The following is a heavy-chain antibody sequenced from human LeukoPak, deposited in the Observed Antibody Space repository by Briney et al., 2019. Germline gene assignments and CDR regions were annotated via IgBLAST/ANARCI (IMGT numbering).Heavy chain of an antibody. CDR3: AKNADRGAYCRGGSCYPYYYYYMDV. CDR2: ISSSGSTI. J-gene: IGHJ6*03. D-gene: IGHD2-15*01. V-gene: IGHV3-48*03. CDR1: GFTFSSYE. Sequence: GGSLRLSCAASGFTFSSYEMNWVRQAPGKGLEWVSYISSSGSTIYYADSVKGRFTISRDNAKNSLYLQMNSLRVEDTAIYYCAKNADRGAYCRGGSCYPYYYYYMDVWGTGTTVTISS.